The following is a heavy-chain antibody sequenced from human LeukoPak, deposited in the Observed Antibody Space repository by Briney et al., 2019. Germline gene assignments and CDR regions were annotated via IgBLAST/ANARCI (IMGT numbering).Heavy chain of an antibody. V-gene: IGHV3-23*01. Sequence: AGGSLSLSCAASGFTFSSYAMTWVRQAPGKGLEWVSVISGIVGSTYYADSVKGRFTISRDNSKNTLYLHMNSLRAEDTAVYYCAKDIRARVGATVFDYWGQGTLVTVSS. CDR2: ISGIVGST. J-gene: IGHJ4*02. CDR3: AKDIRARVGATVFDY. CDR1: GFTFSSYA. D-gene: IGHD1-26*01.